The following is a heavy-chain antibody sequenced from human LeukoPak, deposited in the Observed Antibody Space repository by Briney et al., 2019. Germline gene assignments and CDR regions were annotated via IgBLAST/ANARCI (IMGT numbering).Heavy chain of an antibody. D-gene: IGHD4-17*01. Sequence: ASVKVSCKASGYTFTGYGISWVRQAPGQGLEWMGWISAYNGNTNYAQKLQGRVTMTTDTSTSTAYMELRSLRSDDTAVYYCARDLRYGDYGDYWGQGTLVTVSS. CDR3: ARDLRYGDYGDY. V-gene: IGHV1-18*01. CDR2: ISAYNGNT. CDR1: GYTFTGYG. J-gene: IGHJ4*02.